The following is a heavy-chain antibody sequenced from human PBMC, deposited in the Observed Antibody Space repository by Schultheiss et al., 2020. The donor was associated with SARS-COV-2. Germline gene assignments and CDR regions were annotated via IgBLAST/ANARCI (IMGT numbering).Heavy chain of an antibody. J-gene: IGHJ4*02. CDR2: ISSGGGDT. CDR1: GFTFRNYA. V-gene: IGHV3-23*01. Sequence: GGSLRLSCAVSGFTFRNYAMNWVRQALGKGPEWVSGISSGGGDTYYADSVKGRFTISRDNAKNSLYLQMNSLRAEDTAVYYCAKDPLGDYGGNEGFDYWGQGTLVTVSS. CDR3: AKDPLGDYGGNEGFDY. D-gene: IGHD4-23*01.